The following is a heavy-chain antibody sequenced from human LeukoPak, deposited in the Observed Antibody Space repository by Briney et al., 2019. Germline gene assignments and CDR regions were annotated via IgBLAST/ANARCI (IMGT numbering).Heavy chain of an antibody. V-gene: IGHV3-23*01. CDR1: GPTFSSYA. Sequence: GGSLRLSCAPSGPTFSSYATSWVRQAPGKGLEWGSAISGSGGSTYYADSVKGRFTISRDNSKNTLYLQMNSLRAEDTAVYYCAKPGFSAWQDADPWGQGTLVTVSS. D-gene: IGHD3-10*01. CDR2: ISGSGGST. J-gene: IGHJ5*02. CDR3: AKPGFSAWQDADP.